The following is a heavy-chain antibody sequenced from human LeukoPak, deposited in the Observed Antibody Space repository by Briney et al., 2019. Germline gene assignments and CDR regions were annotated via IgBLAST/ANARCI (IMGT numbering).Heavy chain of an antibody. CDR2: IRYDGSNK. D-gene: IGHD3-10*01. CDR1: GFTFSSYG. CDR3: ARNYGSGSTFDY. J-gene: IGHJ4*02. Sequence: GGSLRLSCAASGFTFSSYGMHWVRQAPGKGLEWVAFIRYDGSNKYYADSVKGRFTISRDNSKNTLYLQMNSLRAEDTAVYYCARNYGSGSTFDYWGQGTLVTVSS. V-gene: IGHV3-30*02.